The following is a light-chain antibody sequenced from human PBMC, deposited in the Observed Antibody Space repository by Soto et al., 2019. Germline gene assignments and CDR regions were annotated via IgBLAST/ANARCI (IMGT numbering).Light chain of an antibody. CDR1: SSDVGIYKY. Sequence: QSVLTQPASVSGSPGQSITISCTGTSSDVGIYKYVSWYQQHPGKAPNLMIYEVTNRPSGVSNRFSGSKSGNTASLTISGHQAEDEADYYRSSYTSSSTVVFGGGTKLTVL. CDR3: SSYTSSSTVV. J-gene: IGLJ2*01. CDR2: EVT. V-gene: IGLV2-14*01.